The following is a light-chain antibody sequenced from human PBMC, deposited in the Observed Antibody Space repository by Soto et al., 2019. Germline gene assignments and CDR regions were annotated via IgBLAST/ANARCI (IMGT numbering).Light chain of an antibody. CDR1: QSVSRY. CDR2: DAS. Sequence: EIVLTQSPATLSLSPGERATLSCRASQSVSRYLAWYQQKPGQPPRLLIYDASNRATGIPARFSGSGSGTEFTLTISSLEPEDFAVYNCQQRSNWPFFGPGTKVDIK. V-gene: IGKV3-11*01. CDR3: QQRSNWPF. J-gene: IGKJ3*01.